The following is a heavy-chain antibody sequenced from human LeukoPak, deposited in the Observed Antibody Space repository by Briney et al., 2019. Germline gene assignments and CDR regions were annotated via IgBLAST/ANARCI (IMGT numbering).Heavy chain of an antibody. J-gene: IGHJ5*02. V-gene: IGHV4-34*01. CDR3: ARGSRITMVRGGPGPFNWFDP. CDR1: GGSFSGYY. CDR2: INHSGST. D-gene: IGHD3-10*01. Sequence: PSETLSLTCAVYGGSFSGYYWSWIRQPPGKGLEWIGEINHSGSTNYNPSLKSRVTISVDTSKNQFSLKLSSVTAADTAVYYCARGSRITMVRGGPGPFNWFDPWGQGTLVTVSS.